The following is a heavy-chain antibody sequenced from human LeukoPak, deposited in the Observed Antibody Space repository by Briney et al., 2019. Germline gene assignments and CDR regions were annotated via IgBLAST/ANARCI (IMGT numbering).Heavy chain of an antibody. J-gene: IGHJ6*02. CDR1: GGTFSSYA. CDR3: ARELSSGVYYGMDV. CDR2: IIPIFGTA. D-gene: IGHD2-8*01. Sequence: SVKVSCKASGGTFSSYAISWVRQAPGQGLEWMGGIIPIFGTANYAQKFQGRVTITADGSTSTAYMELSSLRSEDTAVYYCARELSSGVYYGMDVWGQGTTFTVSS. V-gene: IGHV1-69*13.